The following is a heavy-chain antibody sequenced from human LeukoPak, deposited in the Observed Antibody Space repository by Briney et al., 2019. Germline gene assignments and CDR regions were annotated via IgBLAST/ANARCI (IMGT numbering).Heavy chain of an antibody. Sequence: SETLSLTCTVSGGSISSYYWSWIRQPPGKGLEWIGYIYYSGSTNYNPSLKSRVTISVDTSKNQFSLKLGSVTAADTAVYYCASSSSGYSYGAHYWGQGTLVTVSS. V-gene: IGHV4-59*01. CDR1: GGSISSYY. CDR2: IYYSGST. CDR3: ASSSSGYSYGAHY. D-gene: IGHD5-18*01. J-gene: IGHJ4*02.